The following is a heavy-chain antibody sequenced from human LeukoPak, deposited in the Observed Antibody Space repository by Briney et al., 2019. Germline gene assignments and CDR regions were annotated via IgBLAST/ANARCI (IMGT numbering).Heavy chain of an antibody. D-gene: IGHD3-10*01. CDR2: IRYDGSKK. V-gene: IGHV3-30*02. CDR3: AKRVPRVGELLLIDY. Sequence: GGSLRLSCAASGFTFSSYGMHWVRQAPGKGLEWVAFIRYDGSKKYYADSVKGRFTISRDNSKNTLYLQMNSLRAEDTAVYYCAKRVPRVGELLLIDYWGQGTLVTVSS. J-gene: IGHJ4*02. CDR1: GFTFSSYG.